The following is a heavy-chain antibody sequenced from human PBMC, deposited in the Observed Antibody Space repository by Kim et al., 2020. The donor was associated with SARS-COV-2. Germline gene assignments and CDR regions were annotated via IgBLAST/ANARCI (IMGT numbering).Heavy chain of an antibody. CDR3: ARGIVGATPAFDI. J-gene: IGHJ3*02. D-gene: IGHD1-26*01. Sequence: YPGSVKGRFTISRENAKNSLYLQMNSLRAGDTAVYYCARGIVGATPAFDIWGQGTMVTVSS. V-gene: IGHV3-13*01.